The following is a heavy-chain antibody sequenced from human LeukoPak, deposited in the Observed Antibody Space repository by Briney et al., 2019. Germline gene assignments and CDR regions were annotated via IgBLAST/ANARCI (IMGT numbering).Heavy chain of an antibody. Sequence: GGSLRLSCAASGFTFSSYTMHWVRQAPGKGLEWVAVISYDGSNKYYADSVKGRFTISRDNSNNTLYLQMNSLRAEDTAVYYCARESTMVRGVRNVDYWGQGTLVTVSS. D-gene: IGHD3-10*01. V-gene: IGHV3-30*04. J-gene: IGHJ4*02. CDR3: ARESTMVRGVRNVDY. CDR1: GFTFSSYT. CDR2: ISYDGSNK.